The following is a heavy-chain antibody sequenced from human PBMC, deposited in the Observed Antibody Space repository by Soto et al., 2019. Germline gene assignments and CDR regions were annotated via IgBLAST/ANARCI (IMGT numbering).Heavy chain of an antibody. D-gene: IGHD5-12*01. J-gene: IGHJ5*02. CDR3: ARAISGYVT. CDR2: INTGNGNT. Sequence: QVQLVQSGAEVKKPGASVKVSCEASGITSTTYAIHWVRQVPGQGLEWMGWINTGNGNTRYSQRFLGRVSLTTDTSASTASMDLSSLTSEDTAVYYCARAISGYVTWGQGTLITVSS. V-gene: IGHV1-3*04. CDR1: GITSTTYA.